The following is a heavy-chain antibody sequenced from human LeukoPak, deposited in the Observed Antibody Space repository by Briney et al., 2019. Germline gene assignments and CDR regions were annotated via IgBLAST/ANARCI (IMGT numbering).Heavy chain of an antibody. Sequence: GGSLRLSCAASGFMFSSYWMSWVRQAPGKGLEWVADIKEDGSEKSYVDSVKGRFTISRDNAKNSLYLQMNSLRAEDTAVYYCARGGNYDSSGYYYPTTGYGYWGQGTLVTVSS. J-gene: IGHJ4*02. D-gene: IGHD3-22*01. CDR3: ARGGNYDSSGYYYPTTGYGY. CDR2: IKEDGSEK. CDR1: GFMFSSYW. V-gene: IGHV3-7*01.